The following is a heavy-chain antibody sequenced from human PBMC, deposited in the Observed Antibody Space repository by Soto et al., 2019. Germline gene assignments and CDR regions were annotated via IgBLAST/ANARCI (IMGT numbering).Heavy chain of an antibody. D-gene: IGHD6-19*01. J-gene: IGHJ6*02. Sequence: GGSLRLSCAASGFTFDDYTMHWVRQAPGKGLEWVSLISWDGASTYYADSVKGRFTISRDISKYSLYLQMNSLRTEDTALYYRAKAWWSSGWYYSFYGMDVWGQWTTVTVSS. V-gene: IGHV3-43*01. CDR2: ISWDGAST. CDR3: AKAWWSSGWYYSFYGMDV. CDR1: GFTFDDYT.